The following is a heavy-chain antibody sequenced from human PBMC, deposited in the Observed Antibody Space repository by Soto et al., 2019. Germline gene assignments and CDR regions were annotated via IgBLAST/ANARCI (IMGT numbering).Heavy chain of an antibody. CDR2: INQDGSTR. CDR1: GFTFSDHW. D-gene: IGHD6-25*01. V-gene: IGHV3-7*01. J-gene: IGHJ4*02. Sequence: EVQLVESGGGLVQPGGSLRLSCDASGFTFSDHWMSWVRQAPGKGLEWVASINQDGSTRHYVDAVRGRFPVSRDNTESSMYLRMNSLRVEDTALYFCARLYGSVTTYDYWGQGTLATVSS. CDR3: ARLYGSVTTYDY.